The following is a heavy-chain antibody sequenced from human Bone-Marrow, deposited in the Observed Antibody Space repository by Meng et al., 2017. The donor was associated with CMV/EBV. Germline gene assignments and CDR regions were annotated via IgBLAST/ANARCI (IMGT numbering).Heavy chain of an antibody. V-gene: IGHV3-30*04. J-gene: IGHJ4*02. D-gene: IGHD6-19*01. CDR3: AREPPGYSSGWYYFDY. Sequence: GVTFSSYAMHWVRQAAGKGLEWVAVISYDGSNKYYADSVKGRFTISRDNSKNTLYLQMNSLRAEDTAVYYCAREPPGYSSGWYYFDYWGQGTLVTVSS. CDR2: ISYDGSNK. CDR1: GVTFSSYA.